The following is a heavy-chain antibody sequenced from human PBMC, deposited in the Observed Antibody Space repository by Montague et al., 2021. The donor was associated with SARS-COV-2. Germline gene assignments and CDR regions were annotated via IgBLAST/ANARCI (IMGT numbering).Heavy chain of an antibody. J-gene: IGHJ6*03. Sequence: SLRLSCAASGFTFSSYSMNWVRQAPGKGLEWVSFVGVSDTYIYYADSVKGRFTISRDNGKNSLCLQMNSLRAEDTAVYYCARDRRFLEWNPYYMDVWGKGTTVTVSS. V-gene: IGHV3-21*05. CDR3: ARDRRFLEWNPYYMDV. D-gene: IGHD3-3*01. CDR2: VGVSDTYI. CDR1: GFTFSSYS.